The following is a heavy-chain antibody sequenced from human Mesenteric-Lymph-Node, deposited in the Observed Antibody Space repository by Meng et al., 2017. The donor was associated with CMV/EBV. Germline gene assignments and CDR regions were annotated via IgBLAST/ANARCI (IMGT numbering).Heavy chain of an antibody. CDR3: ARWKPRIDY. V-gene: IGHV3-7*01. CDR1: GFTFSSYW. CDR2: IKQDGSEK. J-gene: IGHJ4*02. Sequence: GVLKISCAASGFTFSSYWMSWVRQAPGKGLEWVANIKQDGSEKYYVDSVKGRFTISRDNAKNSLYLQMNSLRAEDTAVYYCARWKPRIDYWGQGTLVTVSS. D-gene: IGHD1-1*01.